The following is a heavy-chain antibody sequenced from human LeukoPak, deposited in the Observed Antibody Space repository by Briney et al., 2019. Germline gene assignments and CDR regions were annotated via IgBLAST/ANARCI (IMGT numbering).Heavy chain of an antibody. CDR2: IKSKTDGGTT. CDR1: GFTFSNYA. Sequence: GASLRLSCVASGFTFSNYAMSWVRQAPGKGLEWVGRIKSKTDGGTTDYAAPVKGRFTISRDDSKNTLYLQMNSLRTEDTAVYYCTTDWGFNGMDVWGKGTTVTVSS. CDR3: TTDWGFNGMDV. V-gene: IGHV3-15*01. D-gene: IGHD7-27*01. J-gene: IGHJ6*04.